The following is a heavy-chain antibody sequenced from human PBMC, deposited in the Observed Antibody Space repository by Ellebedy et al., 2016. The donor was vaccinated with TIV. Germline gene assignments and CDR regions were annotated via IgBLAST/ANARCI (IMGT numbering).Heavy chain of an antibody. CDR2: IHHSGST. D-gene: IGHD3-16*01. V-gene: IGHV4-39*01. J-gene: IGHJ4*02. CDR1: GASIRSSNYY. CDR3: ATSLAYLAEGLY. Sequence: MPSETLSLTCTVPGASIRSSNYYWGWVRQPPGKGLEWIGSIHHSGSTYYHPPLKSRVIISVDTSNNQYSLRLRSVTAADAAVYYCATSLAYLAEGLYWGQGTLVTVSS.